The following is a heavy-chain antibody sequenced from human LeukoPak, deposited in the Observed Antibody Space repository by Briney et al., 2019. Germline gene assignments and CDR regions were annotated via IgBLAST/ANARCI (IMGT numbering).Heavy chain of an antibody. CDR2: ISSSSSYI. V-gene: IGHV3-21*01. D-gene: IGHD3-9*01. Sequence: PGGSLRLSCAASGXTFSSYSMNWVRQAPGKGLEWVSSISSSSSYIYYADSVKGRFTISRDNAKNSLYLQMNSLRAEDTAVYYCARDLEVRYFDWLFQGLDYWGQGTLVTASS. J-gene: IGHJ4*02. CDR3: ARDLEVRYFDWLFQGLDY. CDR1: GXTFSSYS.